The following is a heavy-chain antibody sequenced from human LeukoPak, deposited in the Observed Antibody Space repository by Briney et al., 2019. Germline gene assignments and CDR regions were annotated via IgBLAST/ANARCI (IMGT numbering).Heavy chain of an antibody. J-gene: IGHJ4*02. CDR1: GGSISSYY. D-gene: IGHD1-26*01. CDR2: IYYSGST. Sequence: SETLSLTCTVSGGSISSYYWSWIRQPPGKGLEWIGYIYYSGSTNYNPSLKSRVTISVDTSKNQFSLRLSSVTAADTAVYYCARNKRLGWERADTTFDYWGQGTLVTVSS. V-gene: IGHV4-59*12. CDR3: ARNKRLGWERADTTFDY.